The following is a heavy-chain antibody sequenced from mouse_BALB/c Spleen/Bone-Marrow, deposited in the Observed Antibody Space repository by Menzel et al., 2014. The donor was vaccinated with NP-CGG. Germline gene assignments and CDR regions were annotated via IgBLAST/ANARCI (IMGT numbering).Heavy chain of an antibody. CDR1: GFDFSGFW. J-gene: IGHJ3*01. V-gene: IGHV4-1*02. CDR3: GRLGYYGEFAY. D-gene: IGHD1-1*01. Sequence: DVKLVESGGGLVQPGSSLKLSCAASGFDFSGFWMGWVRQAPGKGLEWIGEINPDSSTINYTPSLKDRFIISRDNAKNTLCLQMSKVRSEDTALYYCGRLGYYGEFAYWGQGTLVTVSA. CDR2: INPDSSTI.